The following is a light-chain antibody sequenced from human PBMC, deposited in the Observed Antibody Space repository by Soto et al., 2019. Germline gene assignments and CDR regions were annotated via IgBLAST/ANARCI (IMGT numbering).Light chain of an antibody. V-gene: IGLV2-14*03. CDR2: DVV. CDR1: SSDVGGFNS. J-gene: IGLJ1*01. CDR3: SSYTCTMTNV. Sequence: QTVLTPPASVSGSPGQSITISCTGTSSDVGGFNSVSWYQFRPGTVPYLILYDVVDRPSWVSYRFSGSKSGNTASLTISGLQAADEADYFCSSYTCTMTNVFGSGTKVTVL.